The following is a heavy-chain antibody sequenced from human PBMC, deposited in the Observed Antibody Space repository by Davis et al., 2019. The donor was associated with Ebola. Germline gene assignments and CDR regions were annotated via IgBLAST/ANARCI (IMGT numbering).Heavy chain of an antibody. D-gene: IGHD6-6*01. V-gene: IGHV4-61*08. CDR3: ARAPYSSSSRVWSDP. Sequence: MPSETLSLTCAASGCSISTAGYYWSCLRQPPGKGLEWLLYIYYTGSTNYNPSLTSRVTISVDTSKNQFSLKLSSVTAADTAVYYCARAPYSSSSRVWSDPWGQGTLVTVSS. J-gene: IGHJ5*02. CDR1: GCSISTAGYY. CDR2: IYYTGST.